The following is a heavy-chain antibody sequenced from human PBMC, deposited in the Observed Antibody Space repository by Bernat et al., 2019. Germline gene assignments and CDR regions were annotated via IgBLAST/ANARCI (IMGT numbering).Heavy chain of an antibody. CDR2: IFYSGST. D-gene: IGHD3-3*01. CDR3: ARHDDIWSGYCFF. J-gene: IGHJ4*02. Sequence: QLQLQESGPGLVKPSETLSLTCTVSGGSIRTSSYYWGWIRQPPGKGLEQIGSIFYSGSTYYNPSLKSRVAISVDTSKNQFSLKLSSVTAADTAVYYCARHDDIWSGYCFFWGQGTLVTVSS. CDR1: GGSIRTSSYY. V-gene: IGHV4-39*01.